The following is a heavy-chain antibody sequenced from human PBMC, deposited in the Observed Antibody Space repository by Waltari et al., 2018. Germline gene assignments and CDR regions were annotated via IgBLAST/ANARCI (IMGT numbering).Heavy chain of an antibody. Sequence: EVQLLESGGGLVQPGGSLRLSCAASGFTFSSYAMRWVRQAPGKGLEWVSAISGSGGSTYYADSVKGRFTISRDNSKNTLYLQMNSLRAEDTAVYYCAKDLGLYSSVQKYWGQGTLVTVSS. D-gene: IGHD6-19*01. J-gene: IGHJ4*02. V-gene: IGHV3-23*01. CDR2: ISGSGGST. CDR1: GFTFSSYA. CDR3: AKDLGLYSSVQKY.